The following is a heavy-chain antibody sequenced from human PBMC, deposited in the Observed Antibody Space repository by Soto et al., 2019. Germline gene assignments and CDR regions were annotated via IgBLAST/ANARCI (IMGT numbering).Heavy chain of an antibody. CDR3: AREGIRGAFDI. J-gene: IGHJ3*02. CDR2: IYSGGST. D-gene: IGHD5-18*01. V-gene: IGHV3-53*04. Sequence: GSLRLSCAASGFTVSSNYMSWVRQAPGKGLEWGSVIYSGGSTYYADSVKGRFTISRHNSKNTLYLQMNSLRAEDTAVYYCAREGIRGAFDIWGQGTMVTVSS. CDR1: GFTVSSNY.